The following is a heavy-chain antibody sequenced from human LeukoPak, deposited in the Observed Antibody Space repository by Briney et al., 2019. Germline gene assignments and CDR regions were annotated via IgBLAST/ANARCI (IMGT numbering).Heavy chain of an antibody. V-gene: IGHV3-21*01. CDR2: ISSSSSYI. D-gene: IGHD2-2*01. CDR3: ARDYCSSTSCYSFDY. CDR1: GFTFSSYS. Sequence: GGSLRLSCAASGFTFSSYSMNWVRQAPGKGLEWVSSISSSSSYIYYADSVEGRFTISRDNAKNSLYLQMNSLRAEDTAVYYCARDYCSSTSCYSFDYWGQGTLVTVSS. J-gene: IGHJ4*02.